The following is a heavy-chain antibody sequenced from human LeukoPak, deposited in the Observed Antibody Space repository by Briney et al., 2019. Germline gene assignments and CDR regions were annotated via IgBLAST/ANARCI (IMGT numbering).Heavy chain of an antibody. CDR3: VRDYASGSYYNIFGY. CDR2: ISYDGSTK. Sequence: GGSLRLSCAASGFTFSSYAMSWVRQAPGKGLEWVAVISYDGSTKYYPESVKGRFTVSRDNSNNTLYLEMNSLRAEDTAVYYCVRDYASGSYYNIFGYWGQGSLVTVSS. CDR1: GFTFSSYA. V-gene: IGHV3-30*04. D-gene: IGHD3-10*01. J-gene: IGHJ4*02.